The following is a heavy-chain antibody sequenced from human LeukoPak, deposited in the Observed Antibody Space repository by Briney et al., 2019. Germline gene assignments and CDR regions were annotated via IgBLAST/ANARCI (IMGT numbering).Heavy chain of an antibody. CDR3: ARGPPRGKYYYMDV. V-gene: IGHV3-13*01. J-gene: IGHJ6*03. CDR1: GFTFSSFD. Sequence: PGGSLRLSCAASGFTFSSFDMHGVLQPTGQGLEWVSTIGTASDTYYPGSVEGRFTLSRDNAKNSLYLQMNSLTAGDTAVYYCARGPPRGKYYYMDVWGKGTTVTVSS. D-gene: IGHD1-1*01. CDR2: IGTASDT.